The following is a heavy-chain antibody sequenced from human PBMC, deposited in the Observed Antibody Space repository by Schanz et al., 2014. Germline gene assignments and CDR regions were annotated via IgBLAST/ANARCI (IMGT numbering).Heavy chain of an antibody. CDR1: GFTFSNYG. Sequence: VQLVESGGGLVQPGGSLRLSCGSSGFTFSNYGMHWVRQAPGKGLEWVAVIWYDGSNRYYADSVKGRFTISRDNSKNTLYLQVNSLRAEDTALYYCARDRGGPPGGSWGQGTLVTVSS. CDR2: IWYDGSNR. CDR3: ARDRGGPPGGS. J-gene: IGHJ5*02. V-gene: IGHV3-33*08. D-gene: IGHD2-15*01.